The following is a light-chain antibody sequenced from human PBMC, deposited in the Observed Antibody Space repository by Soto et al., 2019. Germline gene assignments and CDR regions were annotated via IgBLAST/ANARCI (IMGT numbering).Light chain of an antibody. CDR2: DAS. CDR1: QDIKKN. J-gene: IGKJ5*01. CDR3: QQFHDLPIT. Sequence: DSQMTQSRSSLAAYVGIRFTITCQASQDIKKNVNWYQQKKGKVPKLLIYDASTLETGVPSRFSGSGYETEFNLTISSLQSEDIATYFCQQFHDLPITFGQGTRLEIK. V-gene: IGKV1-33*01.